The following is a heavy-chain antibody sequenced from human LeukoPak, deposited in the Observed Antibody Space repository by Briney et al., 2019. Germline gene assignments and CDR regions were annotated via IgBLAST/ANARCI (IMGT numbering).Heavy chain of an antibody. V-gene: IGHV3-74*01. J-gene: IGHJ3*02. CDR1: GFTFDRHW. Sequence: GGSLRLSCATSGFTFDRHWMHWVRQAPGKGLVWVSRINSDGIHTTYADSVKGRFTISGDNAKNTLYLEMNSLRAEDTALYYCARDPGVGSGYYKDDCFDIWGQGTMVTVSS. CDR2: INSDGIHT. CDR3: ARDPGVGSGYYKDDCFDI. D-gene: IGHD3-22*01.